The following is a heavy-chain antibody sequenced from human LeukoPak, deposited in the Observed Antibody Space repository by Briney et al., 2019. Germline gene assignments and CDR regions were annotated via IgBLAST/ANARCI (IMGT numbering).Heavy chain of an antibody. D-gene: IGHD3-3*01. J-gene: IGHJ5*02. V-gene: IGHV4-59*08. CDR2: IYYSGST. CDR3: ARSLLRFFPEISAPYWLDP. CDR1: GGSISSYY. Sequence: PSETLSLTCTVSGGSISSYYWSWIRQPPGKGLEWIGYIYYSGSTNYNPSLKSRVTISVDTSKNQFSLKLSSVTAADTAVYYCARSLLRFFPEISAPYWLDPWGQGTLVTVSS.